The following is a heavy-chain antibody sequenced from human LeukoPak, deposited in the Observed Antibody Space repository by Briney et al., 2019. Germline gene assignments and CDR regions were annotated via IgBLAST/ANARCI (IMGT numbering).Heavy chain of an antibody. Sequence: ASVKVSCKTSGYMFTTYYPHWVRQAPGQGLEWMGWINPHSGGTNYAQKFQGRVTMTRDTSISTVYMELSSLRSDDTAVYYCARGGTGYSSGWLRAFDIWDQGTMVTVSS. CDR3: ARGGTGYSSGWLRAFDI. CDR1: GYMFTTYY. CDR2: INPHSGGT. D-gene: IGHD6-19*01. V-gene: IGHV1-2*02. J-gene: IGHJ3*02.